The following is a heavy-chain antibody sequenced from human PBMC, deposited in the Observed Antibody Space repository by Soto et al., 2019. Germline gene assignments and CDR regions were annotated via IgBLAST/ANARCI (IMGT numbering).Heavy chain of an antibody. D-gene: IGHD6-6*01. CDR3: ARAIAARLGNWYYYGMDV. Sequence: SETLSLTCAVYGGSFSGYYWSWIRQPPGKGLEWIGEINHSGSTNYNPSLKSRVTISVDTSKNQFSLKLSSVTAADTAVYYCARAIAARLGNWYYYGMDVWGQGTTVTVSS. J-gene: IGHJ6*02. CDR1: GGSFSGYY. V-gene: IGHV4-34*01. CDR2: INHSGST.